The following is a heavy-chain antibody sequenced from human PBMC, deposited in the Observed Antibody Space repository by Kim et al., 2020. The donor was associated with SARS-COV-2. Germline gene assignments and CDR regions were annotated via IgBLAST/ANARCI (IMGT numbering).Heavy chain of an antibody. Sequence: GGSLRLSCAASGVTFSHYSINWVRQAPGKGLEWVSSIISGTYINYADSVKGRFTISRDNSKNSLYLQMNSLRAEDTAVYYCASDSYTGSYSGMGVWGQGTTVTVSS. CDR2: IISGTYI. V-gene: IGHV3-21*01. J-gene: IGHJ6*02. D-gene: IGHD1-26*01. CDR3: ASDSYTGSYSGMGV. CDR1: GVTFSHYS.